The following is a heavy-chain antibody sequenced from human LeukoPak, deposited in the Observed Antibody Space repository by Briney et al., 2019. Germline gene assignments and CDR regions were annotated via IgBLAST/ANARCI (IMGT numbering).Heavy chain of an antibody. V-gene: IGHV4-59*01. CDR1: GGSISSYY. CDR3: ARSLYYYGSDSFDI. Sequence: SETLSLTCTVSGGSISSYYWSWIRQPPGKGLEWIGYIYYSGSTNYNPSLKSRVAISVDTSKNQFSLKLSSVTAADTAVYYCARSLYYYGSDSFDIWGQGTMVTVSS. CDR2: IYYSGST. D-gene: IGHD3-10*01. J-gene: IGHJ3*02.